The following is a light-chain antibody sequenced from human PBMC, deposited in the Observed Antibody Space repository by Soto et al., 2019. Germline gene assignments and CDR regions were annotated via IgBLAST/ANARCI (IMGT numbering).Light chain of an antibody. CDR3: SSYTTSNTRQIV. V-gene: IGLV2-14*03. Sequence: HSMLTQAASVSGSPGQSITISFTGTSSDVGGYNYVSWSQHHPGKAPKLIIYDVSNRPSGVSIRFSGSKSDNTASLTISGLQPEDEADYHCSSYTTSNTRQIVFVTGTKVTVL. J-gene: IGLJ1*01. CDR1: SSDVGGYNY. CDR2: DVS.